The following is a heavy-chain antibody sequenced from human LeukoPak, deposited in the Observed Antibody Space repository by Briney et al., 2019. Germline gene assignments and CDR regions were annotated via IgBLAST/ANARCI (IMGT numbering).Heavy chain of an antibody. CDR2: INHSGST. J-gene: IGHJ6*03. V-gene: IGHV4-34*01. D-gene: IGHD3-10*01. CDR1: GGSFSGYY. CDR3: ASGGPNLAGYYYMDV. Sequence: SETLSLTCAVYGGSFSGYYWRWIRQPPGKGLEWLGEINHSGSTNYNPSLKSRVTISVDTSKNQFSLKLSSVTAADTAVYYCASGGPNLAGYYYMDVWGKGTTVTVSS.